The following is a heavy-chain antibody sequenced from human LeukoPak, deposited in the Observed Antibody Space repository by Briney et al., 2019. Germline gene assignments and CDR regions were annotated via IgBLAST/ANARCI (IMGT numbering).Heavy chain of an antibody. CDR3: ARETSQKGAHYMDV. CDR1: GGSISSYY. J-gene: IGHJ6*03. CDR2: IYYSGST. Sequence: SGTLSLTCTVSGGSISSYYWSWIRQPPGKGLKWIGYIYYSGSTNYNPSLKSRVTISVDTSKNQFSLKLSSVTAADTAVYYCARETSQKGAHYMDVWGKGTTVTISS. V-gene: IGHV4-59*01. D-gene: IGHD3-16*01.